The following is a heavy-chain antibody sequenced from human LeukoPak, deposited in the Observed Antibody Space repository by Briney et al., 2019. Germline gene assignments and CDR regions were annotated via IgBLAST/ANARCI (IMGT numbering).Heavy chain of an antibody. D-gene: IGHD3-9*01. CDR2: IIPIFGTA. CDR3: ARARPHIRYFDWLLSTYYYYMDV. Sequence: GSSVKVSCKASGGTFSSYAISWVRQAPGQGLEWMGGIIPIFGTANYAQKFQGRVTITADESTSTAYMELSSLRSEDTAVYYCARARPHIRYFDWLLSTYYYYMDVWGKGTTVTISS. V-gene: IGHV1-69*01. CDR1: GGTFSSYA. J-gene: IGHJ6*03.